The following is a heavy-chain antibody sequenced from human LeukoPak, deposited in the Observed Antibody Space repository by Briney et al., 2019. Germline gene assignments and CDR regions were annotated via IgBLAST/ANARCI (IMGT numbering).Heavy chain of an antibody. CDR2: ISAYNGNT. V-gene: IGHV1-18*01. Sequence: ASVKVSCKASGYTFTSYVISWVRQAPGQGLKWMGWISAYNGNTNYAQKLQGRVTMTTDTSTSTAYMELRSLRSDDTAVYYCARAERRLGSGVTPAFYWGQGTLVTVSS. J-gene: IGHJ4*02. CDR3: ARAERRLGSGVTPAFY. CDR1: GYTFTSYV. D-gene: IGHD6-19*01.